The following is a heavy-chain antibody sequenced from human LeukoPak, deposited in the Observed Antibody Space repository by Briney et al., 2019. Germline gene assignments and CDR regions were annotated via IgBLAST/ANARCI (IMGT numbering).Heavy chain of an antibody. J-gene: IGHJ6*03. CDR3: ARGVSGCCFPHYYYYYMDV. V-gene: IGHV1-69*05. D-gene: IGHD6-19*01. CDR1: GGTFSSYA. Sequence: SVKVSCKASGGTFSSYAISWVRQAPGQGLEWMGGIIPIFGTANYAQKFQGRVTITTDESTSTAYMELSSLRSEDTAVYYCARGVSGCCFPHYYYYYMDVWGKGTTVTVSS. CDR2: IIPIFGTA.